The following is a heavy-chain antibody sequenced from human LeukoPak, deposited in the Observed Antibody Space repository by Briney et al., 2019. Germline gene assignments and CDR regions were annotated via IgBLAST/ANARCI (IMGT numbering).Heavy chain of an antibody. CDR1: GGTFSSYA. D-gene: IGHD6-13*01. J-gene: IGHJ4*02. CDR3: ARVVAAAGKELDY. Sequence: SVKVSCKASGGTFSSYAISWVRQAAGQGLEWMGGIIPIFGTANYAQKSQGRVTITADESTRTAYMELSSLRSEDTAVYYCARVVAAAGKELDYWGQGTLVTVSS. V-gene: IGHV1-69*13. CDR2: IIPIFGTA.